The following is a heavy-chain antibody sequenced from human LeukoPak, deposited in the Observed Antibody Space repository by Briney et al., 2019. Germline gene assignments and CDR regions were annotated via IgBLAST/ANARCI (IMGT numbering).Heavy chain of an antibody. J-gene: IGHJ5*02. CDR1: GYTFTSYA. D-gene: IGHD6-6*01. CDR3: ARETTSSSYPWFDP. V-gene: IGHV1-3*03. Sequence: ASVKVSCKASGYTFTSYAMHWVRQAPGQRLEWMGWINAGNGNTKYSQEFQGRVTITRDTSASTAYMELSSLRSEDMAVYYCARETTSSSYPWFDPWGQGTLVTVSS. CDR2: INAGNGNT.